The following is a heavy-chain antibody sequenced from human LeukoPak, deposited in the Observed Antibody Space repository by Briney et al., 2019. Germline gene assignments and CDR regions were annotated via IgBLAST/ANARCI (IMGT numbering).Heavy chain of an antibody. CDR3: ARLSPDYYYAMDV. V-gene: IGHV4-59*08. Sequence: SETLSLTCTVSGGSISSSYWSWIRQPPGKGLEWIGYISYSGTTNYNPSLKSRVTISVDTSKNQFSLKLSPVTAADTAVYYCARLSPDYYYAMDVWGQGTTVTVSS. CDR1: GGSISSSY. CDR2: ISYSGTT. J-gene: IGHJ6*02.